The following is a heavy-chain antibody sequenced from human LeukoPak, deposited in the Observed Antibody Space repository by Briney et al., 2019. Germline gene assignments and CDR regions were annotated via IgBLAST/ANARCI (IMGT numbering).Heavy chain of an antibody. D-gene: IGHD6-13*01. CDR1: NFTFSDYY. CDR3: AKGRLRAAAGGFDY. CDR2: ISSGGGTTI. Sequence: PGGSLRLSCAASNFTFSDYYMTWIRQAPGKGLEWISYISSGGGTTIYYADSVKGRFTISRDNSKNTLYLQMNSLEAEDTAVYYCAKGRLRAAAGGFDYWGQGTLVTVSS. J-gene: IGHJ4*02. V-gene: IGHV3-11*01.